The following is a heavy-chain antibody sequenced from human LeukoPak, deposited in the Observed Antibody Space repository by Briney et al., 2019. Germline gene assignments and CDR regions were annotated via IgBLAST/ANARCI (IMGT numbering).Heavy chain of an antibody. CDR1: GGSFSRGSYY. CDR3: ARGRWLPSAFDI. J-gene: IGHJ3*02. V-gene: IGHV4-61*01. CDR2: IHYSGST. Sequence: SETLSLTCTVSGGSFSRGSYYWSWIRQPPGKGLEWIGYIHYSGSTNYNPSLKSRVTISVDTSKHQFSMKLKSVTAADTAVYFCARGRWLPSAFDIWGQGTMVTVFS. D-gene: IGHD5-24*01.